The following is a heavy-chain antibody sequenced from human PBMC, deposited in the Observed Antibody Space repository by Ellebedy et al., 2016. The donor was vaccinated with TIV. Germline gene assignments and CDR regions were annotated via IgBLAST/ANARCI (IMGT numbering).Heavy chain of an antibody. J-gene: IGHJ4*02. CDR1: GFTFSSYS. Sequence: PGGSLRLSCAASGFTFSSYSMHWVRHAPGKGLVWVSRINSDGSSIYADSVKGRFTISRDNAKNTLYRQMDSLRAEDTAVYYCARSTQDGATPPGDYWGQGALVTVSS. CDR2: INSDGSS. D-gene: IGHD1-26*01. CDR3: ARSTQDGATPPGDY. V-gene: IGHV3-74*01.